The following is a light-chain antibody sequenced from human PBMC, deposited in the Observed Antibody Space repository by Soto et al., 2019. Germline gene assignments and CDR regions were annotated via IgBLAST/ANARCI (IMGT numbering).Light chain of an antibody. CDR3: QQYKSWPPLT. V-gene: IGKV3-15*01. CDR1: QSISDN. J-gene: IGKJ4*01. CDR2: GAS. Sequence: DIVMTQSPAILSVSLGERATLSCLASQSISDNLAWYQQRSGQAPRLLIYGASTRATGVPARFSGSGSGTEFTLTIISLQSADFAIYYCQQYKSWPPLTFGGGTKVE.